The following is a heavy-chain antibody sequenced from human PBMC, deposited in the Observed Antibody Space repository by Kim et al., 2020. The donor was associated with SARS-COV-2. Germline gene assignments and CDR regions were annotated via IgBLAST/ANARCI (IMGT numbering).Heavy chain of an antibody. CDR1: GGSISSYY. Sequence: SETLSLTCTVSGGSISSYYWSWIRQPPGKGLEWIGYIYYSGSTNYNPSLKSRVTISVDTSKNQFSLKLSSVTAADTAVYYCARVNYGDRKFDYWGQGTLVTVSS. CDR3: ARVNYGDRKFDY. CDR2: IYYSGST. D-gene: IGHD4-17*01. J-gene: IGHJ4*02. V-gene: IGHV4-59*01.